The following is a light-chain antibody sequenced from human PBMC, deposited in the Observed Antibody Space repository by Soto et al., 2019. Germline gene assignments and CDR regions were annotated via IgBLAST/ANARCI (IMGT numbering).Light chain of an antibody. CDR1: SSDVGNYNL. CDR2: EVS. Sequence: QSALPQPASVSGSPVQSITISCTGTSSDVGNYNLVSWYQQHPGKAPKLMIYEVSKRPSGVSSRFSGSKSGNTASLTISGLQAEDEADYYCYSYAGGDTCYVFGTGTKVTVL. J-gene: IGLJ1*01. CDR3: YSYAGGDTCYV. V-gene: IGLV2-23*02.